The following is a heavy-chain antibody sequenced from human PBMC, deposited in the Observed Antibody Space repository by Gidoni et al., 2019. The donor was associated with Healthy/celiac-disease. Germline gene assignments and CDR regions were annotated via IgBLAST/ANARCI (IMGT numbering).Heavy chain of an antibody. J-gene: IGHJ4*02. D-gene: IGHD6-19*01. CDR2: ISSSGSTI. CDR3: AREPSSGWSDY. V-gene: IGHV3-11*01. Sequence: VSYISSSGSTIYYADSVKGRFTISRDNAKNSLYLQMNSLRAEDTAVYYCAREPSSGWSDYWGQGTLVTVSS.